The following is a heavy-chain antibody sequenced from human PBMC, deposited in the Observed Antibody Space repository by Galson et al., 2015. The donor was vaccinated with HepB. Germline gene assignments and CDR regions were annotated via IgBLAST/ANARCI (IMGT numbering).Heavy chain of an antibody. V-gene: IGHV5-10-1*01. CDR3: ARHPPPHDYYYGMDV. CDR2: IDPSDSYT. Sequence: QSGAEVKKPGESLRISCKGSGYSFTSYWISWVRQMPGKGLEWMGRIDPSDSYTNYSPSFQGHVTISADKSISTAYLQWSSLKASDTAMYYCARHPPPHDYYYGMDVWGQGTTVTVAS. CDR1: GYSFTSYW. J-gene: IGHJ6*02.